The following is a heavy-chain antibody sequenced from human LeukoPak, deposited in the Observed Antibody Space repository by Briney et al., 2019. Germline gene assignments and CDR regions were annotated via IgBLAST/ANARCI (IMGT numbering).Heavy chain of an antibody. CDR2: INAGNGDT. CDR1: GYTFTNYV. Sequence: GASVKVSCKASGYTFTNYVVHRVRQAPGQRPEWMGWINAGNGDTKYSQNFQGGVTITRDTSASTAYMELSSLTSEDTALYYCARDDCGDTCYPGGYWGQGTLVTVSS. D-gene: IGHD2-21*01. J-gene: IGHJ4*02. CDR3: ARDDCGDTCYPGGY. V-gene: IGHV1-3*01.